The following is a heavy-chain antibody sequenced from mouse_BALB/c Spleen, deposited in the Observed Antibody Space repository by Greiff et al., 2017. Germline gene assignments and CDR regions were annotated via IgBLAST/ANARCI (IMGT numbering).Heavy chain of an antibody. CDR1: GFPFPDYY. V-gene: IGHV7-3*02. J-gene: IGHJ4*01. CDR2: IRNKANGYTT. Sequence: EVKLQESGGGLVQPGGSLRLSCATSGFPFPDYYMSWVRQPPGKALEWLGFIRNKANGYTTEYSASVKGRFTISRDNSQSILYLQMNTLRAEDSATYYCAPGYAMDYWGQGTSVTVSS. CDR3: APGYAMDY.